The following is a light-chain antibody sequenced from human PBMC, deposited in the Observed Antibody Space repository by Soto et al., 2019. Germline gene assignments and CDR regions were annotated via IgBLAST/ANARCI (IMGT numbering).Light chain of an antibody. CDR2: AAS. Sequence: DIQLTQSPSFLSASVGDRVTITCRASQGISSYLAWYQQKPGKAPKLLIYAASTLQRGVPSRFSGSGSGTEFTLTISSLQPEDFASYYCQQLFSYPLFTFGPGTKVDIK. V-gene: IGKV1-9*01. CDR3: QQLFSYPLFT. J-gene: IGKJ3*01. CDR1: QGISSY.